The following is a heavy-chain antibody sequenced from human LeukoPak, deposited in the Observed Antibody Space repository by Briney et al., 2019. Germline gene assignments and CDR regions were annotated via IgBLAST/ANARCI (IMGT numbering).Heavy chain of an antibody. J-gene: IGHJ4*02. CDR3: AREDSSGYYYGRLDY. V-gene: IGHV4-61*02. CDR2: IYTSGST. CDR1: GGSISSGSYY. Sequence: LSLTCTVSGGSISSGSYYWSWIRQPGGKGLEWIVRIYTSGSTNYNPSLKSRVTISVNKSKNQFSLKLSSVTAADTAVYYCAREDSSGYYYGRLDYWGQGTLVTVSS. D-gene: IGHD3-22*01.